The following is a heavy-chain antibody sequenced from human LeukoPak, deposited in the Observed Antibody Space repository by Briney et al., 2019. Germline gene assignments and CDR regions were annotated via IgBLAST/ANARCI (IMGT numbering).Heavy chain of an antibody. Sequence: GGSLRLSCAASGFTFSDYYMSWIRQAPGKGLEWVSYISSSGSTIYYADSVKGRFTISRDNAKNSLYLHMNSLRAEDTAVYYCAREEYSYGHPFDYWGQGTLVNVSS. J-gene: IGHJ4*02. CDR1: GFTFSDYY. D-gene: IGHD5-18*01. CDR2: ISSSGSTI. CDR3: AREEYSYGHPFDY. V-gene: IGHV3-11*04.